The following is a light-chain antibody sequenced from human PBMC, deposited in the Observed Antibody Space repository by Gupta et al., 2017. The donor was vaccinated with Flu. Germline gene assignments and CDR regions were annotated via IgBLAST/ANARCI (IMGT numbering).Light chain of an antibody. CDR1: ALPKKY. CDR3: SSTDKSGTLMV. V-gene: IGLV3-10*01. CDR2: EDM. J-gene: IGLJ3*02. Sequence: SYELTQPPSVSVSPGQTARITCSGDALPKKYAYWYQQKSGTAPVLIIYEDMKRPSGIPERFSGSSSGTLATLAISGDRVEDEADYYCSSTDKSGTLMVFGGGTKLTVL.